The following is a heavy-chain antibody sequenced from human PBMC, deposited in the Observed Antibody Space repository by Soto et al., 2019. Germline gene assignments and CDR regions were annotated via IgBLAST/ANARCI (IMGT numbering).Heavy chain of an antibody. CDR2: IKSKTDGGTT. J-gene: IGHJ4*02. D-gene: IGHD6-13*01. Sequence: PGGSLRLSCAASGFTFSNAWMNWVRQAPGKGLEWVGRIKSKTDGGTTDYAAPVKGRFTISRDDSKNTLYLQMNSLKTEDTAVYYCTTDPDSSSWYYFDYWGQGTLVTVSS. CDR3: TTDPDSSSWYYFDY. V-gene: IGHV3-15*07. CDR1: GFTFSNAW.